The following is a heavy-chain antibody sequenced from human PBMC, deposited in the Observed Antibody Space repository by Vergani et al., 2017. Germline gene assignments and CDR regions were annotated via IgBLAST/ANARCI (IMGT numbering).Heavy chain of an antibody. CDR3: ASGRYSSGSRGLSFDY. CDR1: GFTFSSYA. V-gene: IGHV3-23*04. D-gene: IGHD6-19*01. CDR2: ISGSGGST. J-gene: IGHJ4*02. Sequence: EVQLVESGGGLVKPGGSLRLSCAASGFTFSSYAMSWVRQAPGKGLEWVSAISGSGGSTYYADSVKGRFTISRDNSKNTLYLQMNSLRAEDTAVYYCASGRYSSGSRGLSFDYWGQGTLVTVSS.